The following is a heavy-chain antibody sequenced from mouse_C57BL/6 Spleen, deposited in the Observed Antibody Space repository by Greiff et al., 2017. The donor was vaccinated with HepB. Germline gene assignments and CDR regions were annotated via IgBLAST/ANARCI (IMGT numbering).Heavy chain of an antibody. CDR1: GYTFTSYW. V-gene: IGHV1-7*01. D-gene: IGHD1-1*01. CDR3: ASSDELLRRGDDFDY. CDR2: INPSSGYT. J-gene: IGHJ2*01. Sequence: VQLQQSGAELAKPGASVKLSCKASGYTFTSYWMHWVKQRPGQGLEWIGYINPSSGYTKYNQKFKDKATLTADKSSSTAYMQLSSLTYEDSAVYYCASSDELLRRGDDFDYWGQGTTLTVSS.